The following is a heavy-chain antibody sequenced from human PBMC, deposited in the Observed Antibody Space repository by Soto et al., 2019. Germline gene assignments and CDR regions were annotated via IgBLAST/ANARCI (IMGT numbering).Heavy chain of an antibody. D-gene: IGHD7-27*01. J-gene: IGHJ4*02. CDR3: ASSLLTPFDF. CDR2: INSDGSST. CDR1: GFTFSSYW. V-gene: IGHV3-74*01. Sequence: GGSLRLSCAASGFTFSSYWMHWVRQAPGKGLVWVSRINSDGSSTSYADSVKGRFTISRDNAQSTLYLQMNSLRAEDTAVYYYASSLLTPFDFWGQGTLVTVSS.